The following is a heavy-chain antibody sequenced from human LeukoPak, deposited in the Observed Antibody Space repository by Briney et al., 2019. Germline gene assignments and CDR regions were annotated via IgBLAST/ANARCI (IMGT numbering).Heavy chain of an antibody. CDR2: IRYDGSNK. V-gene: IGHV3-30*02. Sequence: GSLRLSCAASGFTFSSYGMHWVRQAPGKGLEWVAFIRYDGSNKYYADSVKGRFTISRDNSKNTLYLQMNSLRAEDTAVYYCARHRSGGSQDDAFDIWGQGTLVTVSS. D-gene: IGHD2-15*01. CDR3: ARHRSGGSQDDAFDI. CDR1: GFTFSSYG. J-gene: IGHJ3*02.